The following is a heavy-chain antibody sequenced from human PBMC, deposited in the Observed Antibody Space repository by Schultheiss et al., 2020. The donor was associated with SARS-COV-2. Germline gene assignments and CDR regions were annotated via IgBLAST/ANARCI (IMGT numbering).Heavy chain of an antibody. J-gene: IGHJ3*02. D-gene: IGHD6-19*01. Sequence: GGSLRLSCAASGFTFSSYSMNWVRQAPGKGLEWVAVISYDGSNKYYADSVKGRFTISRDNSKNTLYLQMNSLRAEDTAVYYCARGQVSRVLQSDAFDIWGQGTMVTVSS. V-gene: IGHV3-30*03. CDR2: ISYDGSNK. CDR1: GFTFSSYS. CDR3: ARGQVSRVLQSDAFDI.